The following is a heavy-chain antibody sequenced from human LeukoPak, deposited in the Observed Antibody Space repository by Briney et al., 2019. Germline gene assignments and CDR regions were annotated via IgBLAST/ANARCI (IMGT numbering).Heavy chain of an antibody. CDR1: GFTFSSYG. CDR3: AKDQGRGATGFDY. Sequence: GRSLRLSCAASGFTFSSYGMHRVRQAPGKGLEWVAVISYDGSNKYYADSVKGRFTISRDNSKNTLYLQMNSLRAEDTAVYYCAKDQGRGATGFDYWGQGTLVTVSS. J-gene: IGHJ4*02. V-gene: IGHV3-30*18. D-gene: IGHD1-26*01. CDR2: ISYDGSNK.